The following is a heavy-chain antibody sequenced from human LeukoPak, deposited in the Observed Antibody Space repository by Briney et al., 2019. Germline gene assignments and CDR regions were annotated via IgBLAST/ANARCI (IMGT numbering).Heavy chain of an antibody. J-gene: IGHJ6*03. Sequence: GGSLRLSWAASGFTFSSYAMPWVRQAPGKGLEWVAFIRYDGTNKYSADSGKGRFTISRDNSKSTLSLQMNSLRAEDTAVYYCAKDSCYGSESWPYYYYMDHWGQGTTVTVSS. D-gene: IGHD3-10*01. V-gene: IGHV3-30*02. CDR2: IRYDGTNK. CDR3: AKDSCYGSESWPYYYYMDH. CDR1: GFTFSSYA.